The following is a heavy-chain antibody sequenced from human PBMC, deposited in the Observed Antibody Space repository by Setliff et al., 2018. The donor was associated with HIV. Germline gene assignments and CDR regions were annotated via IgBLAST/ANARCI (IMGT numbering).Heavy chain of an antibody. V-gene: IGHV1-3*01. CDR3: ARGATLLPGYSDRWEYFYMDV. Sequence: GASVKVSCKASGYTFTSYAMHWVRQAPGQRLEWMGWINAGNGNTKYSQRFQGRVTITRDTSASTAYMELSSLRSEDTAVYYCARGATLLPGYSDRWEYFYMDVWGKGTTVTVSS. CDR2: INAGNGNT. J-gene: IGHJ6*03. CDR1: GYTFTSYA. D-gene: IGHD5-12*01.